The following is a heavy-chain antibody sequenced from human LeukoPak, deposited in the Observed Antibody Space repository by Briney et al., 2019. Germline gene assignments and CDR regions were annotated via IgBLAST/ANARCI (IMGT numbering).Heavy chain of an antibody. Sequence: GGSLRLSCAASRFTFSDYYMSWIRPAPGKGLEWVSYISSSGSAIYYADSVKGRFTISRDNAKNSRYLQMNSLRAEDTAVYYCASSKYDSSGYYALDAFDIWGQGTMVTVSS. D-gene: IGHD3-22*01. CDR2: ISSSGSAI. J-gene: IGHJ3*02. V-gene: IGHV3-11*01. CDR1: RFTFSDYY. CDR3: ASSKYDSSGYYALDAFDI.